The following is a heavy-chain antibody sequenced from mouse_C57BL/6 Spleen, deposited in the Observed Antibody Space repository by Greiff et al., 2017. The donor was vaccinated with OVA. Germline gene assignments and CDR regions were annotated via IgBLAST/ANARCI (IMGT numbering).Heavy chain of an antibody. Sequence: QVQLQQPGAALVKPWASVKMSCKASGYTFTSYWITWVKQRPGQCLEWIGDIYPGSGSTNYNEKFQSKATLHVSTSSRPAYMQRSSLTSEDSAVYYCARSKGYFDVGGTGTTVTVSS. CDR1: GYTFTSYW. V-gene: IGHV1-55*01. J-gene: IGHJ1*03. CDR2: IYPGSGST. CDR3: ARSKGYFDV. D-gene: IGHD2-5*01.